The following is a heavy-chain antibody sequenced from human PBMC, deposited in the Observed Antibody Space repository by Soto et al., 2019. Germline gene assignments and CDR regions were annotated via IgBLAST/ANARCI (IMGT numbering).Heavy chain of an antibody. CDR2: ISSSSSYI. V-gene: IGHV3-21*01. J-gene: IGHJ1*01. CDR3: ARGYSSYDSSGYYYREYFQH. D-gene: IGHD3-22*01. Sequence: GSLRLSCAASGFTFSSYSMNWVRQAPGKGLEWVSSISSSSSYIYYADSVRGRFTISRDNAKNSLYLQMNSLRAEDTAVYYCARGYSSYDSSGYYYREYFQHWGQGTLVTVSS. CDR1: GFTFSSYS.